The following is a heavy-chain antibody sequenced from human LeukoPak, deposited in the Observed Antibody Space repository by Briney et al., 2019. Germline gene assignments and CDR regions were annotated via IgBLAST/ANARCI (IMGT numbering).Heavy chain of an antibody. J-gene: IGHJ3*02. CDR1: GGSISSGDYH. Sequence: SETLSLTCTVSGGSISSGDYHWSWIRQPPGKGLEWIGYIYYSGSTYYNPSLKSRVTISVDTSKNQFSLKLSSVTAADTAVYYCASGSITIFGVVTPDAFDIWGQGTMVTVSS. CDR2: IYYSGST. V-gene: IGHV4-30-4*08. CDR3: ASGSITIFGVVTPDAFDI. D-gene: IGHD3-3*01.